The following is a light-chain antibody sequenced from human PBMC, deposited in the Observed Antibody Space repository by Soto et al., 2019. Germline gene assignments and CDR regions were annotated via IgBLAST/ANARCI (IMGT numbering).Light chain of an antibody. CDR2: WAS. V-gene: IGKV4-1*01. CDR1: SDNKNY. CDR3: QQYYSTPRT. J-gene: IGKJ1*01. Sequence: DIVITQSPDSLSVSLGQMSSSECKSSSDNKNYLAWYQQKPGQPPKLLIYWASTRESGVPDRFSGSGSGTDFTLTISSLQAEDVAVYYCQQYYSTPRTFGQGTKVDIK.